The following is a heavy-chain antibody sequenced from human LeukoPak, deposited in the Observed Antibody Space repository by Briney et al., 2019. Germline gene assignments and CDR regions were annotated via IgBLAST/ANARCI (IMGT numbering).Heavy chain of an antibody. Sequence: PGGSLRLSCAASGFTFSSYWMHWVRQTPGKGLVWVSLIDSDGSGPTYADSVKGRFTISRDNSKNTLYLQMNSLRAEDTAVYYCARDSIAVTGDFDFWGQGTLVTVPS. V-gene: IGHV3-74*01. CDR2: IDSDGSGP. J-gene: IGHJ4*02. D-gene: IGHD6-19*01. CDR1: GFTFSSYW. CDR3: ARDSIAVTGDFDF.